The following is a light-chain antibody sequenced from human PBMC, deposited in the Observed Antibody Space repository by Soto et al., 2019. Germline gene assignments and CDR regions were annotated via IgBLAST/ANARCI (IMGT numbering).Light chain of an antibody. CDR1: QSVSTNY. Sequence: EIVLTQSPGTLSLSPGDRATLSCRASQSVSTNYLAWYQQKLGQAPRLLIYGASSRATGIPDRFSGNGSGPDFTLTISRLEPEDFAVYYCHQYRSTPFTFGPGTKVDIK. CDR2: GAS. J-gene: IGKJ3*01. V-gene: IGKV3-20*01. CDR3: HQYRSTPFT.